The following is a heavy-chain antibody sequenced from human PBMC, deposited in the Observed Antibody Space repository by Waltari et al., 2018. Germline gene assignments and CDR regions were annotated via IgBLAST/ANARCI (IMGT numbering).Heavy chain of an antibody. D-gene: IGHD3-16*02. CDR2: ISGSGATP. Sequence: EVQLLESAGGLVQPGEALRLSCAASGFSFMGFAMTWVRQAPGEGLDGVASISGSGATPFYADSVKGRFTIVRDNSRDTVYLQMNSLTVDDSAVYYCAKGSRGYTNYFFDSWGQGTLVSVSS. CDR3: AKGSRGYTNYFFDS. V-gene: IGHV3-23*01. CDR1: GFSFMGFA. J-gene: IGHJ4*02.